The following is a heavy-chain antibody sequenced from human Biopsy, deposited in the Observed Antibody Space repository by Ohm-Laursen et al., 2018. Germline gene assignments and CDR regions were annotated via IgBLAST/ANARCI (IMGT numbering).Heavy chain of an antibody. CDR3: VKDKDFRDAFDI. CDR2: ISWQSATR. Sequence: SLRLSCSASGFTFSSYWMHWVRQAPGKGLEWVSSISWQSATRNYADSVKGRFAISRDNAKKSLYLEVDSLRDEDTALYYCVKDKDFRDAFDIWGQGTMVTVSS. CDR1: GFTFSSYW. D-gene: IGHD3-3*01. J-gene: IGHJ3*02. V-gene: IGHV3-9*01.